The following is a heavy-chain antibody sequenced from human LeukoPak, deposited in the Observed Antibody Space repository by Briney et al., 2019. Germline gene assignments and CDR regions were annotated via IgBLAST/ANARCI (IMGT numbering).Heavy chain of an antibody. J-gene: IGHJ6*02. CDR2: INSDGSST. Sequence: PGGSLRLSCAASGFTFSSYAMSWVRQAPGMGLEWVSRINSDGSSTSYADSVKGRFTISRDNAKNTLYLQMNSLRAEDTAVHYCARATSYNNYGMDVWGQGTTVTVSS. CDR1: GFTFSSYA. CDR3: ARATSYNNYGMDV. V-gene: IGHV3-74*01.